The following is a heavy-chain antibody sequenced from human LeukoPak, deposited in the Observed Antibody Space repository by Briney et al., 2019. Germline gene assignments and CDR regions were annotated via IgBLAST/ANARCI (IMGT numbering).Heavy chain of an antibody. D-gene: IGHD2-2*02. CDR1: VYTFTNHG. CDR2: ISTYNGDT. CDR3: ARDCSSTSCYNVY. V-gene: IGHV1-18*01. Sequence: ASVTVSCKASVYTFTNHGFSWVRQAPGQGLEWMGWISTYNGDTNYAQNLQGRVTMTTDTSTSTAYMEMRSLRSDDTAVYYCARDCSSTSCYNVYWGQGTLVTVSS. J-gene: IGHJ4*02.